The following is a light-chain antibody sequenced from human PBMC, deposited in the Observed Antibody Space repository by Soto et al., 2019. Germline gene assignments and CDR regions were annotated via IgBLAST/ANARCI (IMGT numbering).Light chain of an antibody. CDR1: QSVSSSD. V-gene: IGKV3-20*01. J-gene: IGKJ2*01. CDR3: QHYSGWPPV. Sequence: EVVLTQSPGTLSLSPCERATLSCGASQSVSSSDLAWYQQKPGQAPRPLIYQTSARATGIPGRFSGSGSGTDFTLTISNLQSEDFALYYCQHYSGWPPVFGQGTKVDIK. CDR2: QTS.